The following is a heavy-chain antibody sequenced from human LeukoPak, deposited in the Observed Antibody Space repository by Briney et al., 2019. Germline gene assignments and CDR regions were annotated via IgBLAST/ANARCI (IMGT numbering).Heavy chain of an antibody. V-gene: IGHV3-23*01. D-gene: IGHD3-22*01. CDR2: ISGSGGST. CDR1: GFTFSRYW. CDR3: AKDPYYYDTSGYNGDY. J-gene: IGHJ4*02. Sequence: GGSLRLSSTASGFTFSRYWMTWVRQAPGKGLEWVSSISGSGGSTYYADSVKGRFTISRDNSKNTLFLQMNSLRDEDTAVYYCAKDPYYYDTSGYNGDYWGQGTLVTVSS.